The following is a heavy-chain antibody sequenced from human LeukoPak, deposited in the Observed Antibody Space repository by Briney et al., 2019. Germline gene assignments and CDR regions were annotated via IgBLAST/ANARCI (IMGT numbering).Heavy chain of an antibody. J-gene: IGHJ4*02. CDR3: ARSRGSGKGYFDY. CDR1: GFTFSSYD. D-gene: IGHD3-10*01. V-gene: IGHV3-13*01. CDR2: IGTAGDT. Sequence: PGGSLRLSCAASGFTFSSYDMHWVRKATGKGLEWVSAIGTAGDTYYPGSVKGRFTISRENAKNSLYLQMNSLRAGDTAVYYCARSRGSGKGYFDYWGQGTLVTVSS.